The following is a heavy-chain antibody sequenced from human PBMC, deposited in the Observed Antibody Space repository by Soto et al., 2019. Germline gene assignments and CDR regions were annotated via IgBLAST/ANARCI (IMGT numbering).Heavy chain of an antibody. V-gene: IGHV3-21*01. Sequence: GGSLRLSCAASGFTFSSYSMNWVRQAPGKGLEWVSSISSSSSYIYYADSVKGRFTISRDNAKNSLYLQMNSLRAEDTAVYYCARDPTSLGDGTPYWYFDLWGRGTLVTVSS. D-gene: IGHD3-16*01. CDR1: GFTFSSYS. J-gene: IGHJ2*01. CDR3: ARDPTSLGDGTPYWYFDL. CDR2: ISSSSSYI.